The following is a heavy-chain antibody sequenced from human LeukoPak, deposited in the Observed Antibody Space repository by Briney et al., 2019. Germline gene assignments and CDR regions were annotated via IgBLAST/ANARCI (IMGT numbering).Heavy chain of an antibody. D-gene: IGHD3-3*01. CDR3: AKTQSYDFWSGYYCFDY. J-gene: IGHJ4*02. Sequence: GGSLRLSCAASGFTFSSYAMSWVRQAPGKGLEWVSAISGSGGSTYYADSVKGRFTISRDNSKNTQYLQMNSLRAEDTAVYYCAKTQSYDFWSGYYCFDYWGQGTLVTVSS. CDR1: GFTFSSYA. CDR2: ISGSGGST. V-gene: IGHV3-23*01.